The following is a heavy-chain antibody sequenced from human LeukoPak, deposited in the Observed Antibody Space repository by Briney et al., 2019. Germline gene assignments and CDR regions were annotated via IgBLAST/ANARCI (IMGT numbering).Heavy chain of an antibody. V-gene: IGHV1-46*01. Sequence: ASVKVSCKASGYTFTRYHMHWVRQAPGQGLEWMGIINPTGGGTTYAQKFQGRVTMTRDTSTSTVYMEMSSLRSEDTAVYYCARDRGGGGTKWGQGTLVTVSS. CDR2: INPTGGGT. J-gene: IGHJ4*02. D-gene: IGHD2-15*01. CDR3: ARDRGGGGTK. CDR1: GYTFTRYH.